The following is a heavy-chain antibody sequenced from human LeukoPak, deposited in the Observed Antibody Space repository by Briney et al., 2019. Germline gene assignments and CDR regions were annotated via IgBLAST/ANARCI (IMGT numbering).Heavy chain of an antibody. CDR1: GYTLTSYY. J-gene: IGHJ4*02. CDR3: AREGTGVTMVVVVIGPLGY. D-gene: IGHD3-22*01. Sequence: ASVKVSRKASGYTLTSYYMHWVRQAPGQGLEWMGIINPSGGSTSYAQKFQGRVTMTRDTSTSTVYMELSSLRSEDTAVYYCAREGTGVTMVVVVIGPLGYWGQGTLVTVSS. V-gene: IGHV1-46*01. CDR2: INPSGGST.